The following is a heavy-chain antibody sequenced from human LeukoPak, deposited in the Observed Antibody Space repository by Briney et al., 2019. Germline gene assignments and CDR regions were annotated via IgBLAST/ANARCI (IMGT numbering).Heavy chain of an antibody. D-gene: IGHD5-12*01. CDR1: GGSFSGYY. CDR3: RLSGYDYDAFDI. CDR2: INHSGST. J-gene: IGHJ3*02. V-gene: IGHV4-34*01. Sequence: SETLSLTCAVYGGSFSGYYWSWIRQPPGKGLEWIGEINHSGSTNYNPSLKSRVTISVDTSKNQFSLKLSSVTAADMAVYYCRLSGYDYDAFDIWGQGTMVTVSS.